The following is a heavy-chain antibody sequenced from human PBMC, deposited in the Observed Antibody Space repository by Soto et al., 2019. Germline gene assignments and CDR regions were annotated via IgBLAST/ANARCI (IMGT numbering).Heavy chain of an antibody. CDR2: VGRFGNT. J-gene: IGHJ4*02. CDR1: GFPFPQYD. CDR3: ARDVEMVYYDNSGPTGY. V-gene: IGHV3-23*01. D-gene: IGHD3-22*01. Sequence: GGSLRLSCAASGFPFPQYDMNWVRQAPGKGLEWVAAVGRFGNTYYRDSVRGRFTISRDDSRNLVYLQMSRLRLDDTAVYYCARDVEMVYYDNSGPTGYWGLGTLVTVSS.